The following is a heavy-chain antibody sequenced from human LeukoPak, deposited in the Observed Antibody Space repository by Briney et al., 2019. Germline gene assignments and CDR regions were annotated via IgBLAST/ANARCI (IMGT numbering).Heavy chain of an antibody. CDR1: GGTFSSYT. D-gene: IGHD2-15*01. CDR2: INPSGGST. V-gene: IGHV1-46*01. CDR3: ARGGLYCSGGSCYSGDFDY. J-gene: IGHJ4*02. Sequence: ASVKVSCKASGGTFSSYTITWVRQAPGQGLEWMGIINPSGGSTSYAQKFQGRVTMTRDMSTSTVYMELSSLRSEDTAVYYCARGGLYCSGGSCYSGDFDYWGQGTLVTVSS.